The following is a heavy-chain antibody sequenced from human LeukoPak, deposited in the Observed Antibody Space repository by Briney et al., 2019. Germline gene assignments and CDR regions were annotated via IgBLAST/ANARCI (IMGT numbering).Heavy chain of an antibody. CDR2: IYTSGST. J-gene: IGHJ6*03. CDR3: ASMVRGVVSYYYMDV. V-gene: IGHV4-4*07. D-gene: IGHD3-10*01. Sequence: SETLSLTCTVSGGSISSYYWSWIRQPAGKGLEWIGRIYTSGSTNYNPSLKSRVTMSVDTSKNQFSLKLSSVTAADTAVYYCASMVRGVVSYYYMDVWGKGTTVTISS. CDR1: GGSISSYY.